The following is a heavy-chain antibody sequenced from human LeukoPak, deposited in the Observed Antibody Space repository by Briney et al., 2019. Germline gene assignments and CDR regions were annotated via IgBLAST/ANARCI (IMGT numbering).Heavy chain of an antibody. Sequence: PGGSLRLSCAASGFTFSDYNMNWVRQAPGKGLEWVSSISSGSHYIYYADSVKGRFTISRDNAKNSLYLQMNSLRAEDTAVYYCARDWGWGSGWYCDYWGQGTLVTVSS. J-gene: IGHJ4*02. CDR1: GFTFSDYN. V-gene: IGHV3-21*01. CDR3: ARDWGWGSGWYCDY. CDR2: ISSGSHYI. D-gene: IGHD6-19*01.